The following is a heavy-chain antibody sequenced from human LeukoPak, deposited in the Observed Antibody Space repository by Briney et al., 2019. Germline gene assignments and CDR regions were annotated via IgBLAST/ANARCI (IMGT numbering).Heavy chain of an antibody. D-gene: IGHD2-2*02. V-gene: IGHV3-48*03. CDR2: ISSSGSTI. CDR1: GFTFSSYV. J-gene: IGHJ6*02. Sequence: GGSLRLSCAASGFTFSSYVMNWVRQAPGKGLEWVSYISSSGSTIYYADSVKGRFTISRDNAKNSLYLQMNSLRAEDTAVYYCARDSEYQLLYHGMDVWGQGTTVTVSS. CDR3: ARDSEYQLLYHGMDV.